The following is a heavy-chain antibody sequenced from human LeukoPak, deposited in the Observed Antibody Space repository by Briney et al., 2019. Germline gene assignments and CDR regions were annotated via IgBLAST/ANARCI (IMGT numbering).Heavy chain of an antibody. CDR2: INPNSGGT. Sequence: ASVKVSCKASGYTFTGYYMHWVRQAPGQELEWMGWINPNSGGTNYAQKFQGRVTMTRDTSISTAYMELSRLRSDDTAVYYCARGRPIAAAGTEWFDPWGQGTLVTVSS. J-gene: IGHJ5*02. CDR3: ARGRPIAAAGTEWFDP. V-gene: IGHV1-2*02. CDR1: GYTFTGYY. D-gene: IGHD6-13*01.